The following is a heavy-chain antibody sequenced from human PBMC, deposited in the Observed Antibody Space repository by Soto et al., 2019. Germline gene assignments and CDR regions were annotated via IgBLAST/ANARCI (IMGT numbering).Heavy chain of an antibody. CDR2: IKQDGSEK. J-gene: IGHJ4*02. D-gene: IGHD5-18*01. CDR3: ARDRVPNTAGTHFY. V-gene: IGHV3-7*05. Sequence: EVQLVESGGGLVQPGGSLRLSCAASGFTFSSYWMSWVRQAPGKGLEWVANIKQDGSEKYYVDSVKGRFIISRDNAKNSLYLQMNSLRAEDTAVYYCARDRVPNTAGTHFYWGQGTLVTVSS. CDR1: GFTFSSYW.